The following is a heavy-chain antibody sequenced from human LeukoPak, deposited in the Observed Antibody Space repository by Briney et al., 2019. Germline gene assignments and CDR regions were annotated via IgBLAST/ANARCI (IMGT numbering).Heavy chain of an antibody. Sequence: ASVKVSCKASGYTFTDYYMHWVRQAPGQGLEWMGLINPSGGSTRYAQKFQGRVTMTRDMSTSTVYMELSSLRPEDTAVYYCARALPHRRLMDTTMEQHWFDPWGQGTLVTVSS. CDR1: GYTFTDYY. V-gene: IGHV1-46*01. J-gene: IGHJ5*02. CDR3: ARALPHRRLMDTTMEQHWFDP. CDR2: INPSGGST. D-gene: IGHD5-18*01.